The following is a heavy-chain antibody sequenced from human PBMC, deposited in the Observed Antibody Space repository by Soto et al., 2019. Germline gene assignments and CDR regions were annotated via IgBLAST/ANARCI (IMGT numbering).Heavy chain of an antibody. V-gene: IGHV3-30-3*01. CDR1: GFTFSSYA. CDR2: ISYDGSNK. J-gene: IGHJ5*02. Sequence: QVQLVESGGGVVQPGRSLRLSCAASGFTFSSYAMHWVRQAPGKGLEWVAVISYDGSNKYYADSVKGRFTICRDNSKNTLYLQMNSLRAEDTAVYYCARGCSGGSCYSGWFDPWGQGTLVTVSS. D-gene: IGHD2-15*01. CDR3: ARGCSGGSCYSGWFDP.